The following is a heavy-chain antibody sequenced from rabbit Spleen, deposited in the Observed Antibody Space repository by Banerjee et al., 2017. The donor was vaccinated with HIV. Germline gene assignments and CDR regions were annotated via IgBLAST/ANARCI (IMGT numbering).Heavy chain of an antibody. V-gene: IGHV1S40*01. CDR1: GVSFSFSSY. D-gene: IGHD1-1*01. CDR2: IEVGSSGFS. J-gene: IGHJ6*01. CDR3: ARDTSSSFSSYGMDL. Sequence: ESGGGLVKPGASLTLTCTASGVSFSFSSYMCWVRQAPGKGLEWIACIEVGSSGFSYFATWAKGRFTISETSSTTVTLQVTRLTAADTATYFCARDTSSSFSSYGMDLWGQGTLVTVS.